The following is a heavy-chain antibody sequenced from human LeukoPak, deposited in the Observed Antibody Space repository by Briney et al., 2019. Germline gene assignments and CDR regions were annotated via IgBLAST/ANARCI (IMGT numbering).Heavy chain of an antibody. CDR2: ISGNGGST. D-gene: IGHD6-19*01. CDR3: AKATGQWLAGGGAFNI. CDR1: GFTFSSYA. Sequence: GGSLRLSCAASGFTFSSYAMSWVRQAPGKGLEWVSAISGNGGSTYYADSVKGRFTISRDNSKNTLYLQMNSLSAEDTAVYYCAKATGQWLAGGGAFNIWGQGTMVTVSS. J-gene: IGHJ3*02. V-gene: IGHV3-23*01.